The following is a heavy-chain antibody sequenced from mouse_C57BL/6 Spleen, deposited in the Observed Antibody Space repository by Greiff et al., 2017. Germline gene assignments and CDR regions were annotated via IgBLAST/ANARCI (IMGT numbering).Heavy chain of an antibody. CDR1: GFTFSDSY. D-gene: IGHD1-1*01. V-gene: IGHV5-16*01. CDR2: INYDGSST. J-gene: IGHJ4*01. Sequence: EVHLVESEGGLVQPGSSMKLSCTASGFTFSDSYMAWVRQVPEKGLEWVANINYDGSSTYYLDSLKSRFIISRDNAKNSLYLQMSSLKSEDTATYYCARVPHYYGSRNAIDYWGQGTSVTVSS. CDR3: ARVPHYYGSRNAIDY.